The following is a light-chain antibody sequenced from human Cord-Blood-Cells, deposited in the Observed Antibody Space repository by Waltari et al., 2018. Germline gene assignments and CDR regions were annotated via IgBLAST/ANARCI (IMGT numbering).Light chain of an antibody. J-gene: IGKJ4*01. CDR3: QQSYSTPLT. CDR2: AAS. Sequence: DIQMTQSPSSLSASVGDRVTITCRASQSISSYLNWYQQKPGKAPKLLIYAASSFQSGVPSRFSGSGSGTDFTLTISSPQPEDFATDYCQQSYSTPLTFGGGTNVEIK. CDR1: QSISSY. V-gene: IGKV1-39*01.